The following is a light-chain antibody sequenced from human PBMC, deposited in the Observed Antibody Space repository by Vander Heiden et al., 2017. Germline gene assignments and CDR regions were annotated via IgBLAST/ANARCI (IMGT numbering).Light chain of an antibody. CDR2: AAS. CDR3: QQSYTGT. CDR1: QSISSY. Sequence: DIQMTQSPSSLSASVGDRVTITCRASQSISSYLNWYQQKPGKAPKLLIYAASSLKSGVQSRFSGSGSGTDFTLTISRLQNEDFETYYCQQSYTGTFGQGTKVEIK. J-gene: IGKJ1*01. V-gene: IGKV1-39*01.